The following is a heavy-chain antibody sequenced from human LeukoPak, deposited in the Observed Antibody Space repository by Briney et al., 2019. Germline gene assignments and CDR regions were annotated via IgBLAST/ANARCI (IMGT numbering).Heavy chain of an antibody. D-gene: IGHD5-12*01. V-gene: IGHV4-31*03. CDR1: GGSISSGGYY. Sequence: PSQTLSLTCTVSGGSISSGGYYWSWIRQHPGKGLEWIGYIYYSGSTYYNPSLKSRVTISVDTSKNQFSLKLSSVTAADTAVYYCARSEWLRTTNYYYYGMDVWGQGTTVTVSS. CDR2: IYYSGST. J-gene: IGHJ6*02. CDR3: ARSEWLRTTNYYYYGMDV.